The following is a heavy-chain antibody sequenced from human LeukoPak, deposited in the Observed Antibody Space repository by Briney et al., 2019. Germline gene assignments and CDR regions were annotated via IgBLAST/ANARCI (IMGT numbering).Heavy chain of an antibody. J-gene: IGHJ5*02. CDR3: ARGGRYCSSTSCHRVWFDP. Sequence: ASVKVSCEASGYTFTSYGISWVRQAPGQGLEWMGWISAYNGNTNYAQKLQGRVTMTTDTSTSTAYMELRSLRSDDTAVYYCARGGRYCSSTSCHRVWFDPWGQGTLVTVSS. CDR1: GYTFTSYG. V-gene: IGHV1-18*01. D-gene: IGHD2-2*01. CDR2: ISAYNGNT.